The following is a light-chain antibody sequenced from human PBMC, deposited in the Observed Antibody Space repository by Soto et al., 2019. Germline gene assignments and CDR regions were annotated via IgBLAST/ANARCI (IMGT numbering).Light chain of an antibody. J-gene: IGKJ1*01. CDR3: QQYGSSGT. CDR2: GAS. CDR1: QSVSNNY. V-gene: IGKV3-20*01. Sequence: EILLTQSPVTLSLSPGERSTLVGVASQSVSNNYLAWYQQTPGQAPRLLIYGASNRATGIPDRFSGSGSGTDFTLTISRLEPEDFAVYYCQQYGSSGTFGQGTKVDIK.